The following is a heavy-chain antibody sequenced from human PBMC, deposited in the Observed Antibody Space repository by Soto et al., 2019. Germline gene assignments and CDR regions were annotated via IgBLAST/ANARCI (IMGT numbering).Heavy chain of an antibody. CDR3: AIDGGLQEQQLVLVHFEH. J-gene: IGHJ4*02. Sequence: GESLKISCAASGFTFSSYAMHWVRQAPGKGLEWEAVISYDGSNKYYADSVKGRFTISRDNSKNTLYLQMNSLRAEDTAVYYCAIDGGLQEQQLVLVHFEHLGQGTLVPVFS. CDR1: GFTFSSYA. D-gene: IGHD6-13*01. V-gene: IGHV3-30*04. CDR2: ISYDGSNK.